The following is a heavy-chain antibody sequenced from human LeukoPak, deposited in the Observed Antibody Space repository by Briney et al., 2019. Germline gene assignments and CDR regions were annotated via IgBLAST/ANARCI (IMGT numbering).Heavy chain of an antibody. V-gene: IGHV4-34*01. CDR2: INHSGST. Sequence: PSETLSLTCAVYGGSFSGYYWSWIRQPPGKGLEWIGEINHSGSTNYNPSLKSRVTISVDASKNQFSLKLSSVTAADTAVYYCARDWRFSRDGSMDYWGQGTLVTVSS. CDR3: ARDWRFSRDGSMDY. J-gene: IGHJ4*02. D-gene: IGHD4-23*01. CDR1: GGSFSGYY.